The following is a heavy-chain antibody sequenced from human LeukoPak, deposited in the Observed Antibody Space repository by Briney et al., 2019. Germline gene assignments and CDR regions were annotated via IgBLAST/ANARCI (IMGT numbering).Heavy chain of an antibody. J-gene: IGHJ4*02. Sequence: GGSLRLSCAASGLTVGDYGMSWVRQAPGKGLEWVSGINWSGESTGYADSVKGRFTISRDNAENALYLQMNSLRAEDTALYYCARDLSSSWYSLGYWGRGPLVTVSS. CDR2: INWSGEST. CDR1: GLTVGDYG. CDR3: ARDLSSSWYSLGY. V-gene: IGHV3-20*04. D-gene: IGHD6-13*01.